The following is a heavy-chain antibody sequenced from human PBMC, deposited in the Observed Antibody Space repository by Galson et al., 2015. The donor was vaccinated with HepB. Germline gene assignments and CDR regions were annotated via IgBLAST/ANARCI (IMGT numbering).Heavy chain of an antibody. CDR2: INQDGSEN. CDR1: GFSFSSYW. J-gene: IGHJ3*02. CDR3: ARKGTTGTTNPDAFDI. V-gene: IGHV3-7*01. Sequence: SLRLSCAASGFSFSSYWMSWVRQVPVKGLEWVANINQDGSENYYVDSVKGRLTISRDNAKNSLYLQMHSLRVEDTAVYYCARKGTTGTTNPDAFDIWGLGTMVTVSS. D-gene: IGHD1-1*01.